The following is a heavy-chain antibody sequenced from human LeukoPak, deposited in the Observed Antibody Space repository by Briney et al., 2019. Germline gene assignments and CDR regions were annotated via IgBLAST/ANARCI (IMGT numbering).Heavy chain of an antibody. V-gene: IGHV4-4*07. CDR3: ARLAAAGYDGYYYMDV. Sequence: SETLSLTCTVSGGSISSYYWSWIRQPAGKGLEWIGRIYTSGSTNYNPSLESRVTMSVDTSKNQFSLKLSSVTAADTAVYYCARLAAAGYDGYYYMDVWGKGTTVTVSS. CDR2: IYTSGST. CDR1: GGSISSYY. D-gene: IGHD6-13*01. J-gene: IGHJ6*03.